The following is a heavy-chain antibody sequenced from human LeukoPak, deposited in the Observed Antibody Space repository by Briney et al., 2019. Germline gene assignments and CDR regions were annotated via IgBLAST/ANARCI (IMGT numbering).Heavy chain of an antibody. J-gene: IGHJ4*02. D-gene: IGHD3-22*01. CDR1: GFTFSDYY. CDR2: IRSKAYGGTT. V-gene: IGHV3-49*03. CDR3: TSNSDSSGYYSAY. Sequence: GGSLRLSCAASGFTFSDYYMSWIRQAPGKGLEWVGFIRSKAYGGTTEYAASVRGRFSISRDDSKSIAYLQMNSLKTEDTAVYYCTSNSDSSGYYSAYWGQGTLVTVSS.